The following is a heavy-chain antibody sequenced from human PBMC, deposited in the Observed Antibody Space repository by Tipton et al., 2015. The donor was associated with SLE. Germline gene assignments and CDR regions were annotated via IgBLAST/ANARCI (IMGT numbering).Heavy chain of an antibody. V-gene: IGHV4-34*09. CDR3: ARARREQEVHLVSYYYMDV. Sequence: TLSLTCAVYGGSFSGYYWSWIRQPPGKGLEWIGEINHSGSTNYNPSLKSRISISVDTSTNQFSLQVRSVTAADTAVYYCARARREQEVHLVSYYYMDVWGKGTTVTVSS. CDR2: INHSGST. J-gene: IGHJ6*03. CDR1: GGSFSGYY. D-gene: IGHD6-13*01.